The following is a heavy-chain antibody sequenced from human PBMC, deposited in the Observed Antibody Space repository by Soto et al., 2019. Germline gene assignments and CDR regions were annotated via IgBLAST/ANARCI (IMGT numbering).Heavy chain of an antibody. CDR1: GGSISSGDYY. CDR2: SYYSGST. CDR3: ARAPRGRDXVVVPAAYPNYYYGMDV. V-gene: IGHV4-30-4*01. D-gene: IGHD2-2*01. J-gene: IGHJ6*01. Sequence: SETLSLTCTVSGGSISSGDYYWSWIRQPPGMGLEWIGYSYYSGSTYYNPSLKSRVTISVDTSKNQFSLRLSSVTAADTAVYYCARAPRGRDXVVVPAAYPNYYYGMDVWGQGTTVTVSS.